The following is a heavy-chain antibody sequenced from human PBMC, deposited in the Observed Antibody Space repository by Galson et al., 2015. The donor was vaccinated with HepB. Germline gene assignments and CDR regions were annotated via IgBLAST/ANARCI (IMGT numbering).Heavy chain of an antibody. Sequence: QSGAEVKKPGEYLKISCKGSGYSFTSYWIGWVRQMPGKGLEWMGIIYPGDSDTRYSPSFQGQVTISADESISTAYLQWSSLKASDTAMYYCARGLTGISNPYSFDYWGQGTLVIVSS. D-gene: IGHD2-21*01. CDR2: IYPGDSDT. V-gene: IGHV5-51*03. CDR1: GYSFTSYW. CDR3: ARGLTGISNPYSFDY. J-gene: IGHJ4*02.